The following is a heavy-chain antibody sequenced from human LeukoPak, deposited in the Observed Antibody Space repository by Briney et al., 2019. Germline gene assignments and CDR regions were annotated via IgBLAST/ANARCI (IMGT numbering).Heavy chain of an antibody. J-gene: IGHJ4*02. Sequence: GRSLRLSCAASGFTFSSYGMHWVRQAPGKGLVWVAGISYDGSEKYYAESVKGRFTISRDNSKTTVYLQMNSLKIEDTAVYYCAKDLLAVTAPKAYFDFRGQGTLVTVSS. CDR3: AKDLLAVTAPKAYFDF. D-gene: IGHD2-21*02. V-gene: IGHV3-30*18. CDR1: GFTFSSYG. CDR2: ISYDGSEK.